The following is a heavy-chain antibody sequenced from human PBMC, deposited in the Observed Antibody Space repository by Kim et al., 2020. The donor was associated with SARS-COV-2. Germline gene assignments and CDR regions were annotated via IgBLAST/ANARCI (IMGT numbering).Heavy chain of an antibody. Sequence: APVKGRFTISRDDSKNTLYLQMNSLKTEDTAVYYCTTEIGGYYYGSGSYYWGQGTLVTVSS. V-gene: IGHV3-15*01. J-gene: IGHJ4*02. CDR3: TTEIGGYYYGSGSYY. D-gene: IGHD3-10*01.